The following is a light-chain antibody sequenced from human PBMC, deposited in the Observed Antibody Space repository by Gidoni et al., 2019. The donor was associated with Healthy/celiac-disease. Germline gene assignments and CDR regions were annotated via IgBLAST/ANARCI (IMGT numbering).Light chain of an antibody. CDR1: QSVSSSY. Sequence: EIVLTQSPGTLSLSPGESATLSCRASQSVSSSYLDWYQQKPGQAPRLLIYGASSRATSIPDRFSGSWSGTDFTLTISRLEPEDFAVYYCQQYGSSLRYTFGQGTKLEIK. CDR2: GAS. CDR3: QQYGSSLRYT. J-gene: IGKJ2*01. V-gene: IGKV3-20*01.